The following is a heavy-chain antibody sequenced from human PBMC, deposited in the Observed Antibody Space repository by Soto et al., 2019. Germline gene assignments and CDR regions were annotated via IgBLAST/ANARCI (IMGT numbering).Heavy chain of an antibody. CDR2: ISGSGGST. CDR1: GFTFSSYA. D-gene: IGHD3-22*01. V-gene: IGHV3-23*01. J-gene: IGHJ4*02. CDR3: AKDLRGYYYDSSGYYYYGVYFDY. Sequence: EVQLLESGGGLVQPGGSLRLSCAASGFTFSSYAMSWVRQAPGKGLEWVSAISGSGGSTYYADSVKGRFTISRDNSKNTLYLQMNSLRAEDTAVYYCAKDLRGYYYDSSGYYYYGVYFDYWGQGTLVTVSS.